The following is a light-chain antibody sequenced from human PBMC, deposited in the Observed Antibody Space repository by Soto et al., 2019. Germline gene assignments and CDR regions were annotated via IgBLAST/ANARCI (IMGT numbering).Light chain of an antibody. V-gene: IGKV1-39*01. CDR1: QSISTY. CDR3: QQSASTGF. Sequence: DIQMTQSPSSLSASVGHRVTITCRASQSISTYLNWYQQKPGKAPKLLIYAASNLQSGVPSRFSGSGSGTEFTLTITSLQPEDVANYYCQQSASTGFFGPGTKVDIK. CDR2: AAS. J-gene: IGKJ3*01.